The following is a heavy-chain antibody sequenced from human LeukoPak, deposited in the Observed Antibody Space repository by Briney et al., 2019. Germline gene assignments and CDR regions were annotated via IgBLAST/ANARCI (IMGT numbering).Heavy chain of an antibody. CDR2: ISGSGGST. CDR3: AKGPRTVRFGDRHKGMFDY. D-gene: IGHD3-10*01. Sequence: PGGSLRLSCAASGFTFSSSAMSWVRQAPGKGLEWVSVISGSGGSTYYADSVKGRFTISRDNSKNTLYLQMNSLRVEDTAVYYCAKGPRTVRFGDRHKGMFDYWGQGTLVTVSS. CDR1: GFTFSSSA. V-gene: IGHV3-23*01. J-gene: IGHJ4*02.